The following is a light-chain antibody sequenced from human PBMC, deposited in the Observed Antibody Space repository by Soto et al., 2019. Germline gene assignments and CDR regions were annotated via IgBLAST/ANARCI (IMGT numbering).Light chain of an antibody. CDR2: QVS. J-gene: IGLJ2*01. CDR3: SSYTSSSTLV. V-gene: IGLV2-14*01. Sequence: QSVLTQPASVSGSPGQSITISCTGTSSDVGGYNYVSWYQQHPDKAPKLMIYQVSHRPSGVSNRFSVSKSGNTASLTISGLQAEDEADYYCSSYTSSSTLVFGGGTKVTVL. CDR1: SSDVGGYNY.